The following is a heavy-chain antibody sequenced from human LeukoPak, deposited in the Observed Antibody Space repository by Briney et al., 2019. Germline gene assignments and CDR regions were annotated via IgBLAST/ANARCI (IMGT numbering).Heavy chain of an antibody. J-gene: IGHJ3*02. CDR2: ISAYNGNT. Sequence: ASVKVSCKASGYTFTSYGISWVRQAPGQGLEWMGWISAYNGNTNYAQKLQGRVTMTTDTSTSTAYMELSSLRSEDTAVYYCATYDFWSGENTYAFDIWGQRDHGHRLL. CDR3: ATYDFWSGENTYAFDI. D-gene: IGHD3-3*01. V-gene: IGHV1-18*01. CDR1: GYTFTSYG.